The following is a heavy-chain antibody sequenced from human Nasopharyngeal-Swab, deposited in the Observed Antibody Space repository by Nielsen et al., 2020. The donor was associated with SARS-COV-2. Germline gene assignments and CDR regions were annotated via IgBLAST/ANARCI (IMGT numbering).Heavy chain of an antibody. CDR1: GFIFSNYA. Sequence: GESLMISCAASGFIFSNYAMQWVRQAPGKGLEWVAFLRYDGSNKRYADSVKGRFTISRDNSKNALYLEMNSLRAEDTAVYYCAKEECTGISCIRGFDYWGQGTLVTVSS. D-gene: IGHD2-2*01. CDR3: AKEECTGISCIRGFDY. J-gene: IGHJ4*02. V-gene: IGHV3-30*02. CDR2: LRYDGSNK.